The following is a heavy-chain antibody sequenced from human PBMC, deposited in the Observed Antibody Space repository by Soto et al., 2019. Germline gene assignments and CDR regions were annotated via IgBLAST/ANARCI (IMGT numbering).Heavy chain of an antibody. V-gene: IGHV1-58*02. CDR3: AADLTIAVAGT. J-gene: IGHJ4*02. CDR1: GGTFSSYA. Sequence: GASVKVSCKASGGTFSSYAISWVRQARGQGLEWMGGIIAGSGNTNYAQKFQERVTITRDVSTSTAYMELSSLRSEDTAVYYCAADLTIAVAGTWGQGTLVTVSS. D-gene: IGHD6-19*01. CDR2: IIAGSGNT.